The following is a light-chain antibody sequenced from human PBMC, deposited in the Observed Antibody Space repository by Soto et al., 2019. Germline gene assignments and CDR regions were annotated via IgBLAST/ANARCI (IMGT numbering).Light chain of an antibody. Sequence: IQMTQSPSSLSASVGDRVTITCRASQIVRSNLNWYQQKPGKVPELLIYAASTLQPGVPSRFSGSGSGTDFTLTISSLQPEDFATYYCLQDYNYPYTFGQGTNLEIK. CDR3: LQDYNYPYT. CDR2: AAS. J-gene: IGKJ2*01. CDR1: QIVRSN. V-gene: IGKV1-6*01.